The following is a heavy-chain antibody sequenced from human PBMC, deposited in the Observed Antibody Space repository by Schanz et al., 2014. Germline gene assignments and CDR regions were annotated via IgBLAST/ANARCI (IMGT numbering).Heavy chain of an antibody. CDR2: ISGSGGST. CDR3: AKGRFGELSAFDI. CDR1: GFTLSNYA. J-gene: IGHJ3*02. D-gene: IGHD3-10*01. Sequence: VQLVESGGGVVQPGRSLRLSCAASGFTLSNYAMSWVRQAPGKGLEWVSAISGSGGSTYYADSVKGRFTISRDNSKNTLYLQMNSLRAEDTAVYDCAKGRFGELSAFDIWGQGTMVTVSS. V-gene: IGHV3-23*04.